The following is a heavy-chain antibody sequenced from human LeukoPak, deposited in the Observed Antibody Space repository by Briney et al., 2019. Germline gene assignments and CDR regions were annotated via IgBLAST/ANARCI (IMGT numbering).Heavy chain of an antibody. CDR2: ISSSRSTI. CDR3: ARDYAAVFDY. CDR1: GFTFSSYS. D-gene: IGHD3-16*01. Sequence: GGSLRLSCAASGFTFSSYSMNWVRQAPGKGLEWVSYISSSRSTIYYADSVKGRFTISRDNAKNSLYLQMNSLRAEDTAVYYCARDYAAVFDYWGQGTLVTVSP. V-gene: IGHV3-48*04. J-gene: IGHJ4*02.